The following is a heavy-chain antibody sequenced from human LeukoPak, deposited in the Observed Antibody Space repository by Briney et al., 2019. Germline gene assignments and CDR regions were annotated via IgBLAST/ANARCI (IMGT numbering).Heavy chain of an antibody. V-gene: IGHV3-33*01. CDR2: IWYDGSNQ. CDR3: ARDQTTYYYDSSGYSPPDY. J-gene: IGHJ4*02. Sequence: PGGSLRLSCAASGFTFSSYGMHWVRQAPGKGLEWVAVIWYDGSNQYYADSVKGRFTISRDNSKNTLYLQMNSLRAEDTAVYYCARDQTTYYYDSSGYSPPDYWGQGTLVTVSS. CDR1: GFTFSSYG. D-gene: IGHD3-22*01.